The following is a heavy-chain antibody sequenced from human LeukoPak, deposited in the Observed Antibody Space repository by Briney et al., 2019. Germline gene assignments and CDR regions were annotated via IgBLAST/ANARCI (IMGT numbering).Heavy chain of an antibody. CDR1: GGTFSSYA. CDR3: ARDRLGDTAMVGGEFDY. V-gene: IGHV1-69*05. J-gene: IGHJ4*02. CDR2: IIPIFGTA. D-gene: IGHD5-18*01. Sequence: SVKVSCKASGGTFSSYAISWVRQAPGQGLEWMGGIIPIFGTANYAQKFQGRVTITTDESTSTAYMELSSLRSEDTAVYYCARDRLGDTAMVGGEFDYWGQGTLVTVSS.